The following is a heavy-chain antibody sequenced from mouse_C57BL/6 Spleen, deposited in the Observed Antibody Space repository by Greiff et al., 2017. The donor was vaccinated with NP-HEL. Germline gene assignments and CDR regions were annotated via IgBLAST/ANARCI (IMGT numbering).Heavy chain of an antibody. D-gene: IGHD2-3*01. CDR3: ASDDGYYPFAY. CDR1: GYSITSDY. J-gene: IGHJ3*01. CDR2: ISYSGST. Sequence: EVKLMESGPGLAKPSPTLSLTCSVTGYSITSDYWNWIRKFPGNKLEYMGYISYSGSTYYNPSLKSRNSITRDTSKIQYELQLKSVTTEDTATYYCASDDGYYPFAYWGQGTLVTVSA. V-gene: IGHV3-8*01.